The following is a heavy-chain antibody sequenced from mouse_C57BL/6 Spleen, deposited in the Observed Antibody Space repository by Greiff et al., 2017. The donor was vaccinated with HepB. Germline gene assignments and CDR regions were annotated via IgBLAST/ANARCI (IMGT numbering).Heavy chain of an antibody. CDR1: GYTFTDYN. J-gene: IGHJ4*01. Sequence: VQLQQSGPELVKPGASVKMSCKASGYTFTDYNMHWVKQSHGKSLEWIGYINPNNGGTSYNQKFKGKATLTVNKSSSTAYMELLSLTSEESAVYYCANDGLYAMDYWGQGTSVTGSS. V-gene: IGHV1-22*01. CDR2: INPNNGGT. CDR3: ANDGLYAMDY. D-gene: IGHD2-3*01.